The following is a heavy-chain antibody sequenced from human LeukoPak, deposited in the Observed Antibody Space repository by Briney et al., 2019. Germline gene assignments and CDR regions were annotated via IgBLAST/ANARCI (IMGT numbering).Heavy chain of an antibody. Sequence: PSETLSLTCAVSGYSISSGYYWGWIRPPPGKGLEWIGSIYHSGSTYYNPSLKSRVTISVDTSKNQFSLKLSSVTAADTAVYYCARHHTAMVDYWGQGTLVTVSS. CDR1: GYSISSGYY. D-gene: IGHD5-18*01. CDR2: IYHSGST. V-gene: IGHV4-38-2*01. CDR3: ARHHTAMVDY. J-gene: IGHJ4*02.